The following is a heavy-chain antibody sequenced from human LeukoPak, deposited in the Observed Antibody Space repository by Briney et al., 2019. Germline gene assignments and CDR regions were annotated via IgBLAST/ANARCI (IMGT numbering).Heavy chain of an antibody. CDR1: GFTFSSYS. CDR3: ARGDDFWSGTLRFDP. CDR2: ISSSSSYI. J-gene: IGHJ5*02. V-gene: IGHV3-21*01. D-gene: IGHD3-3*01. Sequence: TGGSLRLSCAASGFTFSSYSMNWVRQAPGKGLEWVSSISSSSSYICYADSVKGRFTISRDNTKNSLYLQMNSLRAEDTAVYYCARGDDFWSGTLRFDPWGQGTLVTVSS.